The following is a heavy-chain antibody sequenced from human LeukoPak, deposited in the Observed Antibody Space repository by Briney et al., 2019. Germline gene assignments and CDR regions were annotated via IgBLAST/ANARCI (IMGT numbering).Heavy chain of an antibody. CDR1: GFTFGSYG. D-gene: IGHD3-16*01. V-gene: IGHV3-33*06. CDR2: IWYDGSNK. J-gene: IGHJ4*02. CDR3: AKDLAMITFGGGFDY. Sequence: QPGRSLRLSCAASGFTFGSYGMHWVRQAPGKGLEWVAVIWYDGSNKYYADSVKGRFTISRDNSKNTLYLQMNSLRAEDTAVYYCAKDLAMITFGGGFDYWGQGTLVTVSS.